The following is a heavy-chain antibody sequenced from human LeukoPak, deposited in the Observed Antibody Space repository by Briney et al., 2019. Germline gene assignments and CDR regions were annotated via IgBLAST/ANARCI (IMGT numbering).Heavy chain of an antibody. V-gene: IGHV4-34*01. CDR2: INHSGST. CDR3: ARDPGSIQPLYYFDY. CDR1: GGSFSGYY. D-gene: IGHD5-18*01. J-gene: IGHJ4*02. Sequence: SETLSLTCAVYGGSFSGYYWSWIRQPPGKGLEWIGEINHSGSTNYNPSLKSRVTISVDTSKNQFSLKLSSVTAADTAVYYCARDPGSIQPLYYFDYWGQGTLVTVSS.